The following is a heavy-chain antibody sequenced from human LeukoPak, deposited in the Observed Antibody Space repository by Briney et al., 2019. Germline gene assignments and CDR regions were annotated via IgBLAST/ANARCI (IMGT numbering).Heavy chain of an antibody. Sequence: PSETLSLTCTVSGGSISSSNYYWAWIRQPPGKGLEWIGSIYYSGSTYYNSSLKSRVTISVDTSKNQFSLKLSSVTAADTAVYYCARVDGYSYGTFDYWGQGTLVAVSS. CDR2: IYYSGST. CDR1: GGSISSSNYY. J-gene: IGHJ4*02. D-gene: IGHD5-18*01. V-gene: IGHV4-39*07. CDR3: ARVDGYSYGTFDY.